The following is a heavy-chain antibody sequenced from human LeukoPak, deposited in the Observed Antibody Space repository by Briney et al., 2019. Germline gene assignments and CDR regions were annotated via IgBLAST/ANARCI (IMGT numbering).Heavy chain of an antibody. CDR3: ARVDYYDSSGYYYHDY. D-gene: IGHD3-22*01. Sequence: SQTLSLTCAVYGASFSGYYWSWIRQPPGKGLEWNGEINHSGSTNYNPSLKSRVTISVDTSKNQFSLKLSSVTAADTAVYYCARVDYYDSSGYYYHDYWGQGTLVTVSS. CDR1: GASFSGYY. CDR2: INHSGST. J-gene: IGHJ4*02. V-gene: IGHV4-34*01.